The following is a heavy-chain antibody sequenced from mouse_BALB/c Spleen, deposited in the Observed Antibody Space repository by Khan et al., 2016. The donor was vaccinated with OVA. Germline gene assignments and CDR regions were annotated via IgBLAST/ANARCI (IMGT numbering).Heavy chain of an antibody. CDR2: INPSSGYT. CDR1: GYTFTNYM. V-gene: IGHV1-4*01. J-gene: IGHJ2*01. Sequence: VQLQQSGAELARPGASVKMSCKASGYTFTNYMMHWVKQRPGQGLEWIGYINPSSGYTNYNQNFNDKATLTTDRSSSTAYMQLSSLTSDDSAVYYCARIPIPPYYFDYWGQGTTLTVSS. CDR3: ARIPIPPYYFDY.